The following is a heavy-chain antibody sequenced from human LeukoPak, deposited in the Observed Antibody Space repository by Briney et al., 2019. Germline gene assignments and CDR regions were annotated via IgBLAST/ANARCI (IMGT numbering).Heavy chain of an antibody. Sequence: GGSLRLSCAASGFTFSSYSMNWVRQAPGKGLEWVSSISSSSSYIYYADSVKGRFTISRDNAKNSLYLQMNSLRAEDMALYYCAKDLYDSSGSAFDYWGQGTLVTVSS. J-gene: IGHJ4*02. CDR2: ISSSSSYI. D-gene: IGHD3-22*01. CDR3: AKDLYDSSGSAFDY. V-gene: IGHV3-21*04. CDR1: GFTFSSYS.